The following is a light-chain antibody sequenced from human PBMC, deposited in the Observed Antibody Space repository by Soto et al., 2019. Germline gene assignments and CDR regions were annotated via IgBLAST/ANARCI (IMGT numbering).Light chain of an antibody. J-gene: IGKJ4*01. CDR3: HQTYNTFA. Sequence: DSQMTQSPPSLSASLGDRVTITCRASQSINSNLNWYQQKPGRAPKLLIYAASRLESGVPSRFSGSRSGTDFTLTINSRQPEDFATYYCHQTYNTFAFGGGTKVEMK. V-gene: IGKV1-39*01. CDR1: QSINSN. CDR2: AAS.